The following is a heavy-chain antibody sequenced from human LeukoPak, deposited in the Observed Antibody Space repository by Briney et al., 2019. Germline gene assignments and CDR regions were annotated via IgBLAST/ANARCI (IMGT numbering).Heavy chain of an antibody. Sequence: GGSLRLSCAASGFTFGNYWMNWVRQAPGKGLEWVANMKPDGSEKNYVASVKGRFTISRDNAESSLFLQMNSLRAEDTAVYYCTRVGSSGSVDYWGQGTLVTVSS. CDR2: MKPDGSEK. D-gene: IGHD1-1*01. CDR3: TRVGSSGSVDY. CDR1: GFTFGNYW. V-gene: IGHV3-7*02. J-gene: IGHJ4*02.